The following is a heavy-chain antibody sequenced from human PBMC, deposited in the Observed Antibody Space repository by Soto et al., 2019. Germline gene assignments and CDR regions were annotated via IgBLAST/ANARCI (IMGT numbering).Heavy chain of an antibody. V-gene: IGHV3-23*01. D-gene: IGHD2-21*01. CDR3: AKAGDVVVTYFDS. CDR1: GFTFKTYD. J-gene: IGHJ4*02. CDR2: ISGRCVNT. Sequence: PGGSLRLSCAASGFTFKTYDMNWVRQAQGEGMEWVSTISGRCVNTFYADSVKGRFTISRDNSKNMLYLQMNSLRVEDTALYYCAKAGDVVVTYFDSWGPGSLVTVSS.